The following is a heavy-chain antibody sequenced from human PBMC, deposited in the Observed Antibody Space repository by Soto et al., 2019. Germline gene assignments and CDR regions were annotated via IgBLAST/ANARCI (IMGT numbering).Heavy chain of an antibody. Sequence: ASVKVSCKASGYIFTNYYIYWVRQAPGQGLEYIGMMNPNRGNTGCAQKFQGRVTMTRNTSISTAYMELSSLRSEDTAVYYCARERETIAAAGIMDYYYYYYMDVWGKGTTVTVSS. CDR1: GYIFTNYY. CDR3: ARERETIAAAGIMDYYYYYYMDV. D-gene: IGHD6-13*01. V-gene: IGHV1-8*02. J-gene: IGHJ6*03. CDR2: MNPNRGNT.